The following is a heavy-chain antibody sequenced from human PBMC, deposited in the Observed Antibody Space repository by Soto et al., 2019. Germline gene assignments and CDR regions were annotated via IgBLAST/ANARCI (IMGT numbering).Heavy chain of an antibody. CDR1: GGTFSSYA. V-gene: IGHV1-69*01. Sequence: QVQLVQSGAEVKKPGSSVKVSCKASGGTFSSYAISWVRQAPGQGLEWLGGIIPIFGTANYAQKFQGRVTITADESTSTAYMELRSLRSEDTAVYYCAGYYDFWSGYYNVGYYYGMDVWGQGTTVTVSS. CDR3: AGYYDFWSGYYNVGYYYGMDV. D-gene: IGHD3-3*01. J-gene: IGHJ6*02. CDR2: IIPIFGTA.